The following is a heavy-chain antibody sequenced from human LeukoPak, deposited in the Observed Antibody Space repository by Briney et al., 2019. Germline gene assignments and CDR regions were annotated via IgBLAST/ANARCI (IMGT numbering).Heavy chain of an antibody. Sequence: PSETLSLTCAVYGGSFSGYYWSWIRQPPGKGLEWIGEINHSGSTNYNPSLKSRVTISVETSKNQFSLKLSSVTAADTAVYYCARLPYYYDSSGYYYFSFDYWGQGTLVTVSS. CDR3: ARLPYYYDSSGYYYFSFDY. V-gene: IGHV4-34*01. J-gene: IGHJ4*02. D-gene: IGHD3-22*01. CDR1: GGSFSGYY. CDR2: INHSGST.